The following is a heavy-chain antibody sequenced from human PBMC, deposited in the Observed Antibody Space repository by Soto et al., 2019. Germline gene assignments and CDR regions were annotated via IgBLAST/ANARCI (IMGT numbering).Heavy chain of an antibody. Sequence: SETLSLTCTVSGGSISSCGYYWSWIRQHPGKGLEGIVFIYYTGNTYYNPSLQSRITLSVDTPKSEFSLKMSSVTAATTAVYYCARMGGYCRSSGCFGNNLAYWAQGPRVT. D-gene: IGHD2-2*01. CDR1: GGSISSCGYY. J-gene: IGHJ4*02. CDR2: IYYTGNT. CDR3: ARMGGYCRSSGCFGNNLAY. V-gene: IGHV4-31*03.